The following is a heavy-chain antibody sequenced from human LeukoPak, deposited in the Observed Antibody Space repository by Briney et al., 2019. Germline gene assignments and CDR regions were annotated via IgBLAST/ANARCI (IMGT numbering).Heavy chain of an antibody. Sequence: GGSLRLSCAASGFTFSSYAMHWVRHAPGKGLEWVAVISYDGSNKYYADSVKGRFTISRDNSKNTLYLQMNSLRAEDTAVYYCASQPGAYVPAAMRLDYWGQGTLVTVSS. V-gene: IGHV3-30*04. CDR1: GFTFSSYA. J-gene: IGHJ4*02. D-gene: IGHD2-2*01. CDR3: ASQPGAYVPAAMRLDY. CDR2: ISYDGSNK.